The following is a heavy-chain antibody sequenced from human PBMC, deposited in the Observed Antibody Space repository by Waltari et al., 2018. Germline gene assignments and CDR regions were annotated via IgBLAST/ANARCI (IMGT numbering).Heavy chain of an antibody. CDR2: IYTSGST. CDR3: ARHYGSGKDYYYYMDV. D-gene: IGHD3-10*01. CDR1: GGSISSYY. J-gene: IGHJ6*03. Sequence: QVQLQESGPGLVKPSETLSLTCTVSGGSISSYYWSWILQPAGKGLEWIGRIYTSGSTNYNPSLKSRVTMSVDTSKNQFSLKLSSVTAADTAVYYCARHYGSGKDYYYYMDVWGKGTTVTVSS. V-gene: IGHV4-4*07.